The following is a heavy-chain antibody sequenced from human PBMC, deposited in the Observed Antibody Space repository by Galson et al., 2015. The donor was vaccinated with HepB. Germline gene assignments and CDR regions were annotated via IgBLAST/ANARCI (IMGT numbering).Heavy chain of an antibody. CDR1: VFTFSDYG. CDR2: ITYDGTNK. CDR3: AKDWRSNYEGDAFDI. Sequence: SLRLSCAASVFTFSDYGMHWVRQAPGKGLEWVAVITYDGTNKYYADSVKGRFTISRDKSKYTLYLEMNSLRSEDTAVYYCAKDWRSNYEGDAFDIWGLGTMVTVSS. J-gene: IGHJ3*02. D-gene: IGHD1-7*01. V-gene: IGHV3-30*18.